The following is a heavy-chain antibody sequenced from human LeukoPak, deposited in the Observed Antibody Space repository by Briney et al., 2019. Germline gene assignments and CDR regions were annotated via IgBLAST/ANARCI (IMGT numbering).Heavy chain of an antibody. Sequence: GRSLRLSCAASGFTFSSYGMHWVRQAPGKGLEWVAVIWYDGSNKYYADSVKGRFTISRDNSKNTLYLQMNSLRAEDTAVYYCAKDAYCSSTSCYSNYWGQGTLVTVSS. CDR1: GFTFSSYG. V-gene: IGHV3-33*06. CDR2: IWYDGSNK. D-gene: IGHD2-2*02. J-gene: IGHJ4*02. CDR3: AKDAYCSSTSCYSNY.